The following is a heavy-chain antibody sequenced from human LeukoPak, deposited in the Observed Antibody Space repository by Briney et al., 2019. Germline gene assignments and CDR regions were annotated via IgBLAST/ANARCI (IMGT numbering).Heavy chain of an antibody. CDR1: GVSISGGAHY. Sequence: PSQTLSLTCTVSGVSISGGAHYWSWIRQHPGKGLEWIGYIYYSGSTYYNPSLKSRVTISVDTSKNQFSLKLSSVTAADTAVYYCASFEYYYDSSGSYFDYWGQGTLVTVSS. D-gene: IGHD3-22*01. V-gene: IGHV4-31*03. J-gene: IGHJ4*02. CDR2: IYYSGST. CDR3: ASFEYYYDSSGSYFDY.